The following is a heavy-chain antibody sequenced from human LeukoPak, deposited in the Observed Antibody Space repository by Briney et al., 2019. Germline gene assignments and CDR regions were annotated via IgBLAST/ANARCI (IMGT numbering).Heavy chain of an antibody. CDR2: IPSSGDRT. CDR3: AKGASAGAMFYFDY. J-gene: IGHJ4*02. Sequence: GGSLRLSCAASGFTFSSHAMSWVRQAPGKGLEWVSSIPSSGDRTYYADSVRGRFAISRDNSKDTLYLQTNSLRDEDTAVYYCAKGASAGAMFYFDYGGQGTLVTVSS. V-gene: IGHV3-23*01. D-gene: IGHD6-13*01. CDR1: GFTFSSHA.